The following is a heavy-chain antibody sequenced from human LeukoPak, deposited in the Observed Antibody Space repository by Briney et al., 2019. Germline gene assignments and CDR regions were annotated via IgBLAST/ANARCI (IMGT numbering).Heavy chain of an antibody. CDR1: GFTFSTYG. D-gene: IGHD4-17*01. CDR3: AKDHYYGDYADY. CDR2: IRYDGSNK. J-gene: IGHJ4*02. V-gene: IGHV3-30*02. Sequence: GGPLRLSCAASGFTFSTYGMHWVRQAPGKGLEWVAFIRYDGSNKYYADSVKGRFTISRDNSKNTLYLQMNSLRAEDTAVHYCAKDHYYGDYADYWGQGTLVTVSS.